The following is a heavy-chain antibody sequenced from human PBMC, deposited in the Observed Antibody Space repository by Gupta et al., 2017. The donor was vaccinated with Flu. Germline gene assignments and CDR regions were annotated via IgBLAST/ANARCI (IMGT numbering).Heavy chain of an antibody. CDR2: ISHDGRNV. V-gene: IGHV3-30*18. D-gene: IGHD3-22*01. Sequence: QVQLAESGGGVVQPGRSLSLSCEVSGIIFSNSAMHWVRQDTDKGLELVALISHDGRNVYYADSLKGRFSISRDNSKHTLDLQMNSLRVEDTAVYYCTKGAKFSSGSFYFYYYMDVWGNGTTVTVS. J-gene: IGHJ6*03. CDR3: TKGAKFSSGSFYFYYYMDV. CDR1: GIIFSNSA.